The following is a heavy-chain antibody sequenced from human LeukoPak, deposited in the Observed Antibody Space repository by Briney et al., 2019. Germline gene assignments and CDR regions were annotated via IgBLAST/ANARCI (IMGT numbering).Heavy chain of an antibody. D-gene: IGHD2-2*01. CDR1: GYTFTGYY. Sequence: GASVKVSCKASGYTFTGYYMHWVRRAPGQGLEWMGWINPNSGGTNYAQKFQGRVTMTRDTSISTAYMELSRLRSDDTAVYYCARDLGSTSLFQPYDAFDIWGQGTMVTVSS. V-gene: IGHV1-2*02. CDR3: ARDLGSTSLFQPYDAFDI. CDR2: INPNSGGT. J-gene: IGHJ3*02.